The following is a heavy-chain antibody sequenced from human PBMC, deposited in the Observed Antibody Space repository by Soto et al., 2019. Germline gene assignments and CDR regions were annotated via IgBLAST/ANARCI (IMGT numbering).Heavy chain of an antibody. CDR1: GFTFSSYW. V-gene: IGHV3-7*01. CDR3: ARDEVSSLRYFDWLLSHHFDY. Sequence: GGSLRLSCAASGFTFSSYWMSWVRQAPGKGLEWVANIKQDGSEKYYVDSVKGRFTISRDNAKNSLYLQMNSLRAEDTAVYYCARDEVSSLRYFDWLLSHHFDYWGQGTLVTDSS. D-gene: IGHD3-9*01. J-gene: IGHJ4*02. CDR2: IKQDGSEK.